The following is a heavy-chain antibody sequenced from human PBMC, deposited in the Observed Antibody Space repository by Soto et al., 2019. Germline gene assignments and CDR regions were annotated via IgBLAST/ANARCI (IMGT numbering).Heavy chain of an antibody. V-gene: IGHV4-31*03. Sequence: SETLSLTCTVSGGSISSGGYYWSWIRQHPGKGLEWIGYIYYSGSTYYNPSLKSRVTISVDTSKNQFSLKLSSVTAADTAVYYCARTVVPAAIDSMRYYYYYYMHGWGKGTTVTVSS. CDR1: GGSISSGGYY. CDR3: ARTVVPAAIDSMRYYYYYYMHG. D-gene: IGHD2-2*01. J-gene: IGHJ6*03. CDR2: IYYSGST.